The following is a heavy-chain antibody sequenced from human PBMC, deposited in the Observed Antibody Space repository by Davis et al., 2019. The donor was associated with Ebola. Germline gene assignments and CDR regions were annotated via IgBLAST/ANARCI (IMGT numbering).Heavy chain of an antibody. CDR1: GGSISSYY. CDR3: ARYNIVGATNDAFDI. Sequence: MPSETLSLTCTVSGGSISSYYWSWIRQPPGKGLEWIGYIYYSGSTNYNPSLKSRVTISVDTSKNQFSLKLSSVTAADTAVYYCARYNIVGATNDAFDIWGQGTMVTVSS. D-gene: IGHD1-26*01. J-gene: IGHJ3*02. V-gene: IGHV4-59*12. CDR2: IYYSGST.